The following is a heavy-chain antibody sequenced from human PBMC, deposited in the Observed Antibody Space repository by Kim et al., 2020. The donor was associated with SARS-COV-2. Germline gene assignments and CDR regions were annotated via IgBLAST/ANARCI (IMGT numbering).Heavy chain of an antibody. CDR3: ARDFGAVRGFWSGTLPLDYYYYMDV. J-gene: IGHJ6*03. CDR1: GGTFSSYA. CDR2: IIPILGIA. V-gene: IGHV1-69*04. D-gene: IGHD3-3*01. Sequence: SVKVSCKASGGTFSSYAISWVRQAPGQGLEWMGRIIPILGIANYAQKFQGRVTITADKSTSTAYMELSSLRSEDTAVYYCARDFGAVRGFWSGTLPLDYYYYMDVWGKGTTVTVSS.